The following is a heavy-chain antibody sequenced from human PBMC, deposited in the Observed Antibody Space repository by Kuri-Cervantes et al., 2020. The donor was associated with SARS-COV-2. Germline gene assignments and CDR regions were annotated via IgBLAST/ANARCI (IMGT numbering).Heavy chain of an antibody. J-gene: IGHJ2*01. CDR1: GYTFTSYG. D-gene: IGHD2-2*01. CDR2: INPNSGGT. V-gene: IGHV1-2*02. Sequence: ASVKVSCKASGYTFTSYGISWVRQAPGQGLEWVGWINPNSGGTNYAQKFQGRVTMTRDTYISTAYMELRRLRSDDTAVYYCARVPAIVVVPAAIVDWYFDLWGRGTLVTVSS. CDR3: ARVPAIVVVPAAIVDWYFDL.